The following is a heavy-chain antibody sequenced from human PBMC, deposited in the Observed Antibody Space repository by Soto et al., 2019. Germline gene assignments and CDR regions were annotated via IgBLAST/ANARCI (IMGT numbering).Heavy chain of an antibody. J-gene: IGHJ4*02. CDR2: IYPGDSDT. Sequence: GESLKISCKGSGYSFTSYWIGWVRQMPGKGLEWMGIIYPGDSDTRYSPSFQGQVTISADKSISTAYLQWSSLKASDTAMYYCARHLSSWYETNYFDYWGQGTLVTVSS. CDR1: GYSFTSYW. D-gene: IGHD6-13*01. V-gene: IGHV5-51*01. CDR3: ARHLSSWYETNYFDY.